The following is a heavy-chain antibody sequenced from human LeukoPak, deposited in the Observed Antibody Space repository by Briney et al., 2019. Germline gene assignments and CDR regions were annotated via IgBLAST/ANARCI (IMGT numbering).Heavy chain of an antibody. CDR1: GGSISSGGYY. CDR3: AREGGYSYGYLPEDAFDI. D-gene: IGHD5-18*01. V-gene: IGHV4-31*03. J-gene: IGHJ3*02. Sequence: MPSETLSLTCTVSGGSISSGGYYWSWIRQHPGKGLEWIGYIYYSGSTYYNPSLKSRVTISVDTSKNQFSLKLSSVTAADTAVYYCAREGGYSYGYLPEDAFDIWGQGTMVTVSS. CDR2: IYYSGST.